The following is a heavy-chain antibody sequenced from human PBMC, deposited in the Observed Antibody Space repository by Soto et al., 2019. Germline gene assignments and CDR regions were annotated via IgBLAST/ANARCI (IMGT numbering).Heavy chain of an antibody. CDR2: IYYSGST. CDR3: ARAGIVGATVPWFDP. D-gene: IGHD1-26*01. J-gene: IGHJ5*02. CDR1: GGSVSSGSYY. Sequence: PSETLSLTCTVSGGSVSSGSYYWSWIRQPPGKGLEWIGYIYYSGSTNYNPSLKSRVTISVDTSKNQFSLKLSSVTAADTAVYYCARAGIVGATVPWFDPWGQGTLVTVSS. V-gene: IGHV4-61*01.